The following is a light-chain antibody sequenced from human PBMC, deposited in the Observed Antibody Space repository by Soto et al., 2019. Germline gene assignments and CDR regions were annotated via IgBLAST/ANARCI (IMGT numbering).Light chain of an antibody. CDR3: QQSYSTLGT. CDR1: QSISSY. CDR2: AAS. J-gene: IGKJ1*01. V-gene: IGKV1-39*01. Sequence: DIQMTQSPSSLSASVGDRVTITCRASQSISSYLNWYQQKPGKAPKLLIYAASSLQCGVPSRFSGSGSGTDFTLTISSLQPEDFATYYCQQSYSTLGTFGQGTKVEIK.